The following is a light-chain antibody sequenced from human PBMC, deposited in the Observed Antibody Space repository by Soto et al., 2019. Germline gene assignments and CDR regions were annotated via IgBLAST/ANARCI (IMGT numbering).Light chain of an antibody. J-gene: IGKJ1*01. V-gene: IGKV1-5*01. CDR3: QHYNSYSEA. Sequence: DIPMTQSPSTLSASVGDKVTVTCRASQNIRSRLAWYQQKPGKAPNLLISDASSLESRVPSRFSGSGSGTESTLTISSLQPDDFATYYCQHYNSYSEAFGQGTKVELK. CDR2: DAS. CDR1: QNIRSR.